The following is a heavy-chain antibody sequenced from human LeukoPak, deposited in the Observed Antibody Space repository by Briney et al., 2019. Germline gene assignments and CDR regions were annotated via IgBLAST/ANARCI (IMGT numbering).Heavy chain of an antibody. Sequence: GGSLRLSCAASGFTFSSYGMHWVRQAPGKGLEWVAVISYDGSNKYYADSVKGRFTINRENSKNTLYLQMNSLRAEDTAVYYCAKDRITQQLPDYWGQGTLVTVSS. CDR1: GFTFSSYG. D-gene: IGHD6-13*01. V-gene: IGHV3-30*18. CDR2: ISYDGSNK. CDR3: AKDRITQQLPDY. J-gene: IGHJ4*02.